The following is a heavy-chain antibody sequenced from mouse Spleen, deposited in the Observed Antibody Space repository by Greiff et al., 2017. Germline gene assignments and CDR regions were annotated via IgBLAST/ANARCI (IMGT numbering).Heavy chain of an antibody. D-gene: IGHD3-3*01. CDR1: GYTFTSYW. J-gene: IGHJ2*01. CDR3: APLTRTDS. V-gene: IGHV1-69*01. CDR2: IDPSDSYT. Sequence: QVQLQQPGAELVMPGASVKLSCKASGYTFTSYWMHWVKQRPGQGLEWIGEIDPSDSYTNYNQKFKGKATLTVDKSSSTAYMQLSSLTSEDSAVFYCAPLTRTDSWGQGTTLTVSS.